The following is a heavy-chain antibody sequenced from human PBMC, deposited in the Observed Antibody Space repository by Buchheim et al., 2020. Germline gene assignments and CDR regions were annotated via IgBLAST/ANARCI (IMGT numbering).Heavy chain of an antibody. D-gene: IGHD1-1*01. CDR2: LNSDGSST. CDR3: AREPRLHGGTLDY. CDR1: GFTFSDLW. J-gene: IGHJ4*02. V-gene: IGHV3-74*01. Sequence: EVQLVESGGGLVQPGVSLRLSCAASGFTFSDLWMHWVRQTPGKGLMWVSRLNSDGSSTIYGESVKGRFTVSRDNAQNTLYLQMKSLRAEDTGVYFCAREPRLHGGTLDYWGQGT.